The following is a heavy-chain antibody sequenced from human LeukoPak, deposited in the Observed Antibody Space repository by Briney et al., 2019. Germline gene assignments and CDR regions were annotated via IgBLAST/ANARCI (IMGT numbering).Heavy chain of an antibody. Sequence: SETLSLTCTVSGGSISSGSYYWSWIRQLAGKGLEWIGRIYTSGSTNYNPSLKSRVTISVDTSKNQFSLKLSSVTAADTAVYYCARDLGSGPWFGELKTTWGQGTLVTVSS. J-gene: IGHJ5*02. CDR3: ARDLGSGPWFGELKTT. D-gene: IGHD3-10*01. CDR2: IYTSGST. V-gene: IGHV4-61*02. CDR1: GGSISSGSYY.